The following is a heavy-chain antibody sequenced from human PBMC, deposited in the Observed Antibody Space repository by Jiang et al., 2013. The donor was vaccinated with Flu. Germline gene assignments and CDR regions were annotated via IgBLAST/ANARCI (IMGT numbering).Heavy chain of an antibody. CDR1: GGSINNYY. CDR2: IYYSGST. CDR3: ARHCSSTSCRPYYFDY. J-gene: IGHJ4*02. D-gene: IGHD2-2*01. V-gene: IGHV4-59*08. Sequence: GLVKPSETLSLTCTVSGGSINNYYGSWIRQSPGKGLEWIGYIYYSGSTNYNPSLKSRVTISVDTSKNQFSLKLSSVTAADTAVYYCARHCSSTSCRPYYFDYWGQGTLVTVSS.